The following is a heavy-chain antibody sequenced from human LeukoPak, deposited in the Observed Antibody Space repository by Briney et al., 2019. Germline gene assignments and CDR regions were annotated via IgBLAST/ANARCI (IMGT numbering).Heavy chain of an antibody. CDR1: GYSISSGYY. CDR2: MYDSGRT. CDR3: AREANYYGSGSYFEGTFDY. V-gene: IGHV4-38-2*02. J-gene: IGHJ4*02. D-gene: IGHD3-10*01. Sequence: PSETLSLTCTVSGYSISSGYYWGWIRQPPGKGLEWIGSMYDSGRTYYSPSLKSRVTISVDTSKNQFSLKLSSVTAADTAVYYCAREANYYGSGSYFEGTFDYWGQGSLVTVSS.